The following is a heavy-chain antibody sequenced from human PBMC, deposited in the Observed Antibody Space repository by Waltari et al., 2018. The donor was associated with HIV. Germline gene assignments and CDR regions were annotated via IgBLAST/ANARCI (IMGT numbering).Heavy chain of an antibody. CDR1: GGSISSGSYY. CDR3: AREPWYDYGDDQV. Sequence: QVQLQESGPGLVKPSQTLSLTCTVSGGSISSGSYYWSWIRQPAGKGLEWIGRIYTSGSTNYNPSLKSRVTISVDTSKNQFSLKLSSVTAADTAVYYCAREPWYDYGDDQVWGQGTMVTVSS. CDR2: IYTSGST. J-gene: IGHJ3*01. D-gene: IGHD4-17*01. V-gene: IGHV4-61*02.